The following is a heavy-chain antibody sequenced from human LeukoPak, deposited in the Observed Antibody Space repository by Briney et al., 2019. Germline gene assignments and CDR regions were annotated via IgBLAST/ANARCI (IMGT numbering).Heavy chain of an antibody. V-gene: IGHV1-46*01. J-gene: IGHJ5*02. CDR1: GYTFTSYG. Sequence: GASVKVSCKASGYTFTSYGISWVRQAPGQGLEWMGIINPSGGSTSYAQKFQGRVTMTRDTSISTAYMELSRLRSDDTAVYYCATTPSLMTTVFDPWGQGTLVTVSS. CDR2: INPSGGST. D-gene: IGHD4-11*01. CDR3: ATTPSLMTTVFDP.